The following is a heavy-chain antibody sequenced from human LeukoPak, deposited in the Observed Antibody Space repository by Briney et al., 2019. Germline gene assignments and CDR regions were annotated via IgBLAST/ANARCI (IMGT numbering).Heavy chain of an antibody. CDR1: GGSISSYY. D-gene: IGHD5-18*01. Sequence: SETLSLTCTVSGGSISSYYWSWIRQPPGKGLEWIGYIYYSGSTNYNPSLKSRVTISVDTSKNQFSLKLSSATAADTAVYYCAREPRVDTAMVKGYFDYWGQGTLVTVSS. CDR2: IYYSGST. CDR3: AREPRVDTAMVKGYFDY. V-gene: IGHV4-59*01. J-gene: IGHJ4*02.